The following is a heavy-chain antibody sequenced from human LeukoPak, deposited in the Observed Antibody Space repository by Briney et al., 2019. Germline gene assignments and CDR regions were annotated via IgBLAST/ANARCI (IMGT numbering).Heavy chain of an antibody. D-gene: IGHD4/OR15-4a*01. Sequence: ASVKVSCKDCGYTLTSYDINWVRQATGQGLEWMGWMNVKSGNTGYAQKFQGRVTMTRNTSISTAYIALSGLKSEDTAVYYCATTPTISRGWFDPWGQGSLVTVSS. CDR1: GYTLTSYD. CDR3: ATTPTISRGWFDP. CDR2: MNVKSGNT. V-gene: IGHV1-8*01. J-gene: IGHJ5*02.